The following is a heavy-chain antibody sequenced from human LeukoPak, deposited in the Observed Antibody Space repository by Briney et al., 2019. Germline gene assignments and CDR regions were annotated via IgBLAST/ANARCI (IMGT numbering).Heavy chain of an antibody. CDR1: GGSISSYY. V-gene: IGHV4-59*01. Sequence: SETLSLTCTVSGGSISSYYWSWIRQPPGKGLEWIGYIYYSGSTNYNPSLKSRVTISVDTSKNQFSLKLSSVTAADTAVYYCARGYSSSSGGGLDPWGQGTLVTVSS. CDR2: IYYSGST. CDR3: ARGYSSSSGGGLDP. D-gene: IGHD6-6*01. J-gene: IGHJ5*02.